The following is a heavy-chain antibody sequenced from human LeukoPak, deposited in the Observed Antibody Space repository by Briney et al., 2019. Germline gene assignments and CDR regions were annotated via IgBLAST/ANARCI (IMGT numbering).Heavy chain of an antibody. Sequence: GGSLRLSCAASGFTFSTYSMNRVRQAAGKGLEWVSSISSGSRYMYYADSVKGRFTISRDNAKNSLYLLMNSLRAEDTAVYYCATDVRDEYSSGWYPIGYWGQGTLVTVSS. V-gene: IGHV3-21*06. D-gene: IGHD6-19*01. CDR1: GFTFSTYS. CDR2: ISSGSRYM. J-gene: IGHJ4*02. CDR3: ATDVRDEYSSGWYPIGY.